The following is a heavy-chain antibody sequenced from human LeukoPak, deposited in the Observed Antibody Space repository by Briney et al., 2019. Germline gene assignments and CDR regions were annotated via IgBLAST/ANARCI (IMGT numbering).Heavy chain of an antibody. D-gene: IGHD3-22*01. V-gene: IGHV3-23*01. CDR1: GFTFSSYA. CDR2: ISGSGGST. Sequence: GGSLRLSCVASGFTFSSYAMSWVRQAPGKGLEWVSAISGSGGSTYYADSVKGRLTISRDNSKNTLYLQMNSLRAEDTAVYYCAKENYYDSSGYSFDYWGQGTLVTVSS. J-gene: IGHJ4*02. CDR3: AKENYYDSSGYSFDY.